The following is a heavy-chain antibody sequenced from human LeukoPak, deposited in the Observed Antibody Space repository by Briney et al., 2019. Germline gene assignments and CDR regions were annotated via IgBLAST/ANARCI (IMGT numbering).Heavy chain of an antibody. Sequence: GGSLRLSCAASGFTFDDYAMHWVRHAPGKGLEWVSGISWNSGSIGYADSVKGRFTISRDNAKNSLYLQMNSLRVEDTAVYYCAKDQGWHSRSWYSGPYVDYWGQGTLVTVSS. V-gene: IGHV3-9*01. CDR1: GFTFDDYA. CDR3: AKDQGWHSRSWYSGPYVDY. CDR2: ISWNSGSI. J-gene: IGHJ4*02. D-gene: IGHD6-13*01.